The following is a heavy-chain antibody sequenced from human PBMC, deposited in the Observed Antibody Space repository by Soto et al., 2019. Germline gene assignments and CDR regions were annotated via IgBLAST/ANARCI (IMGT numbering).Heavy chain of an antibody. Sequence: GASVKVSCKASGYTFTSYDINWVRQATGQGLEWMGWMNPNSGNTGYAQKFQGRVTMTRNTSISTAYMELSSLRSEDTAVYYCARASPTYYYHSSGYLENPDAFDMWGQGTMVTV. CDR3: ARASPTYYYHSSGYLENPDAFDM. J-gene: IGHJ3*02. CDR1: GYTFTSYD. D-gene: IGHD3-22*01. CDR2: MNPNSGNT. V-gene: IGHV1-8*01.